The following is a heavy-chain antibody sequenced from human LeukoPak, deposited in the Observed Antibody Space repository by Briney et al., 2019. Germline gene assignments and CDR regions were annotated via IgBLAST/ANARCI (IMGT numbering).Heavy chain of an antibody. D-gene: IGHD2-15*01. Sequence: GESLKISCKGSGYSFTSYWIGWVRQMPGKGLEWMGIIYPGDSDTRYSPSFQGQVTISADKSISTAYLQWSSLKASDTAMYYCAREYCSGGSCYQSTHYYTDVWGKGTTVTVSS. CDR2: IYPGDSDT. J-gene: IGHJ6*03. CDR1: GYSFTSYW. V-gene: IGHV5-51*01. CDR3: AREYCSGGSCYQSTHYYTDV.